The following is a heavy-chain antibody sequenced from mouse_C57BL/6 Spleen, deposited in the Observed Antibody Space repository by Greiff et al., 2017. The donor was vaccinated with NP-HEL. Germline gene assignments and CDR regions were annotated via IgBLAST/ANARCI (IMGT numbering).Heavy chain of an antibody. J-gene: IGHJ3*01. Sequence: VQLQESGAELVRPGASVTLSCKASGYTFTDYEMHWVKQTPVHGLEWIGAIDPETGGTAYNQKFKGKAILTADKSSSTAYMELRSLTSEDSAVYYCSKGGFAYWGQGTLVTVSA. CDR3: SKGGFAY. V-gene: IGHV1-15*01. CDR1: GYTFTDYE. CDR2: IDPETGGT.